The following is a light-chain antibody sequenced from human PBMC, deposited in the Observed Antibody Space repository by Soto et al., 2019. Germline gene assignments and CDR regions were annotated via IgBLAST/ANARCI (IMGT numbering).Light chain of an antibody. V-gene: IGLV1-47*01. CDR3: AAWDDNLSGLYV. Sequence: QSVLTQLPSASGTPGQRVTISCSGSASTIGRNYVYWYQQLPGTAPKLLIYRNSQRPSGVPDRFSGSKSGTSAPLAISGLRSEVEADYYCAAWDDNLSGLYVFGAGTKVTVL. CDR2: RNS. CDR1: ASTIGRNY. J-gene: IGLJ1*01.